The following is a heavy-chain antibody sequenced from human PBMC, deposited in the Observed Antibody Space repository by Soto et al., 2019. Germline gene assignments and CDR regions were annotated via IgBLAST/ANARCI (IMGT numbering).Heavy chain of an antibody. Sequence: SETLSPTCPVYGGSFRGYYWSWIRPPPGKGLEWIGEINHSGSTNYTPSLKSRVTISVDTSKNQFSLKLSSVTAADTAVYYCARGRIAAAGRNWFDPWGQGTLVTVSS. D-gene: IGHD6-13*01. CDR3: ARGRIAAAGRNWFDP. CDR2: INHSGST. CDR1: GGSFRGYY. J-gene: IGHJ5*02. V-gene: IGHV4-34*01.